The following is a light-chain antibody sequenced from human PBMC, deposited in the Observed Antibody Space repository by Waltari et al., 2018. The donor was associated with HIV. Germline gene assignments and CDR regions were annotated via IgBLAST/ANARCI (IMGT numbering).Light chain of an antibody. CDR3: LLSFGAARI. CDR1: TGTVTGAHY. CDR2: DTS. J-gene: IGLJ2*01. V-gene: IGLV7-46*01. Sequence: QAVVTQEPSLTVSPGGTVTLPCDSFTGTVTGAHYPYWFQQRPGHAPMTLIYDTSKRHSWTPARFSGSLLGGKAALTLSGAQAEDEADYYCLLSFGAARIFGGGTRVTVL.